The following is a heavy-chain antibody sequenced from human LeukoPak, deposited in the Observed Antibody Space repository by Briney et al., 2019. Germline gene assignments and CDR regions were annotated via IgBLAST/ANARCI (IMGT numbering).Heavy chain of an antibody. CDR2: MNPNSGNT. V-gene: IGHV1-8*01. Sequence: ASVKVSCKASGYTFTSYDINWVRQATGQGLEWMGWMNPNSGNTGYAQKSQGRVTMTRNTSISTAYMELSSLRSEDTAVYYCASTYYDFWSAPKTYYYYGMDVWGQGTTVTVSS. J-gene: IGHJ6*02. D-gene: IGHD3-3*01. CDR1: GYTFTSYD. CDR3: ASTYYDFWSAPKTYYYYGMDV.